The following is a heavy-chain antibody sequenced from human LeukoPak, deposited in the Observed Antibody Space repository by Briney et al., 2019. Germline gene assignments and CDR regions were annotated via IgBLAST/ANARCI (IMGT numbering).Heavy chain of an antibody. V-gene: IGHV4-34*01. CDR1: AGSFSAYY. CDR3: ARGQYDFWSGLFDY. J-gene: IGHJ4*02. CDR2: INHSGST. Sequence: PSETLSLTCAVYAGSFSAYYWSWIRQPPGKGLEWIGEINHSGSTNYNPSLKSRVTISVDTSKNQFSLKLSSVTAADTAVYYCARGQYDFWSGLFDYWGQGTLVTVSS. D-gene: IGHD3-3*01.